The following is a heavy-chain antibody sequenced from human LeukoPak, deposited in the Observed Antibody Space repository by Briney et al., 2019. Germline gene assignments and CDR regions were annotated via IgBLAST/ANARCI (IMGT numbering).Heavy chain of an antibody. D-gene: IGHD6-19*01. CDR1: GDSISTGGYY. J-gene: IGHJ4*02. Sequence: SETLSLTCTVSGDSISTGGYYWSWIRQTAGKGLEWIGRINTSGSTNYNPSLKSRVTISVDTSKNQFSLNLSSVTAADTAVYYCARGRVAGKPNDYWGQGTLVTVSS. CDR2: INTSGST. CDR3: ARGRVAGKPNDY. V-gene: IGHV4-61*02.